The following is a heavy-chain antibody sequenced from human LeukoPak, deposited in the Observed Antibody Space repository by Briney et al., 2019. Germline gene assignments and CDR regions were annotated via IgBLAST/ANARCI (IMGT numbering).Heavy chain of an antibody. D-gene: IGHD3-10*01. Sequence: GASVKVSCKASGYXFTSYYIHWVRQAPGQGLEWMGIINPSGGSTSYAQKFQGRVTMTRDTSTSTVYMELSSLRSEDTAVYYCARDWTRLWFGEEAFDYWGQGILVTVSS. V-gene: IGHV1-46*01. CDR3: ARDWTRLWFGEEAFDY. J-gene: IGHJ4*02. CDR1: GYXFTSYY. CDR2: INPSGGST.